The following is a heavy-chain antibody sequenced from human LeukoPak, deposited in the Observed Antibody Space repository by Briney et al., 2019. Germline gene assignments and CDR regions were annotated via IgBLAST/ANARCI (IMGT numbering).Heavy chain of an antibody. Sequence: GGCLRLSCAASGFTVSNNYMSWVRQAPGKGLEWVSVIYSGGSTYYADSVKGRFTISRDKDKNTVYLQMNSLRAEDTAVYYYVTHWHWGQGTLVSVSS. CDR1: GFTVSNNY. J-gene: IGHJ4*02. V-gene: IGHV3-53*01. D-gene: IGHD1-1*01. CDR3: VTHWH. CDR2: IYSGGST.